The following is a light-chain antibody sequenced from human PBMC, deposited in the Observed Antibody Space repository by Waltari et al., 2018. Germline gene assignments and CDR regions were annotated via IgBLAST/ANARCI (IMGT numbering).Light chain of an antibody. V-gene: IGKV3-11*01. CDR1: QSLTSY. CDR2: DTS. J-gene: IGKJ4*01. Sequence: EIVLTQSPATLSLSPGAVATLSCRASQSLTSYLAWYQQKPGQAPRLLIYDTSNRATGIPARFSGSGSGTDFTLIISSLEPEDFGVYYCQQFYSYPLTFGGGTKVEIK. CDR3: QQFYSYPLT.